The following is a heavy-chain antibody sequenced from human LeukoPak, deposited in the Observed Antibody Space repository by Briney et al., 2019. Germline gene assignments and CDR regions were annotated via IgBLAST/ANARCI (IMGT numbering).Heavy chain of an antibody. CDR1: GFTFSNAW. V-gene: IGHV3-23*01. D-gene: IGHD3-22*01. J-gene: IGHJ4*02. Sequence: GGSLRLSCAASGFTFSNAWMSWVRQAPGKGLEWVSAISGSGGSTYYADSVKGRFTISRDNSKNTLYLQMNSLRAEDTAVYYCAKSPSIVVVIYYFDYWGQGTLVTVSS. CDR2: ISGSGGST. CDR3: AKSPSIVVVIYYFDY.